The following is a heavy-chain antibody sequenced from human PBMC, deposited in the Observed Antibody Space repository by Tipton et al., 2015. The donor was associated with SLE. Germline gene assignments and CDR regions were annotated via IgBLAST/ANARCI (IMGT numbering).Heavy chain of an antibody. Sequence: GLVKPSETLSLTCTVSGGSISSYYWSWIRQPPGKGLEWIGYIYYSGSTYYNPSLKSRVTISVDTSKNQFSLKLSSVTAADTAVYYCARDFDSSSWHTRRHAFNIWGQGTMVTVSS. CDR3: ARDFDSSSWHTRRHAFNI. D-gene: IGHD6-13*01. CDR1: GGSISSYY. J-gene: IGHJ3*02. V-gene: IGHV4-59*12. CDR2: IYYSGST.